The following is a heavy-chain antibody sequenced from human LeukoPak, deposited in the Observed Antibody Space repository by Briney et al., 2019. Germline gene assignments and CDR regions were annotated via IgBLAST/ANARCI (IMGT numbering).Heavy chain of an antibody. CDR2: IYYSGST. D-gene: IGHD3-10*01. J-gene: IGHJ3*02. CDR3: ARVSSWYDHYGSGSRKNDAFDI. Sequence: SETLSLTCTVSGGSISSSSYYWGWIRQPPGKGLEWIGSIYYSGSTYYNPSLKSRVTISVDTSKNQFSLKLSSVTAADTAVYYCARVSSWYDHYGSGSRKNDAFDIWGQGTMVTVSS. V-gene: IGHV4-39*07. CDR1: GGSISSSSYY.